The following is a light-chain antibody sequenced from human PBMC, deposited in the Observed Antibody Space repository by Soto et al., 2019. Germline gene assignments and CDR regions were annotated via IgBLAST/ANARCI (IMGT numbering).Light chain of an antibody. J-gene: IGKJ1*01. V-gene: IGKV3-20*01. CDR2: GAS. Sequence: DIVLTQSPGTLSLSPGERATLSCRASQTVGDSYLAWYQQKPGQAPRLLISGASTRATGIPDRFSGSGSGTDFTLTTGRLEPEDFAVYYCQQYGSSPRTFGQGTKVEIK. CDR1: QTVGDSY. CDR3: QQYGSSPRT.